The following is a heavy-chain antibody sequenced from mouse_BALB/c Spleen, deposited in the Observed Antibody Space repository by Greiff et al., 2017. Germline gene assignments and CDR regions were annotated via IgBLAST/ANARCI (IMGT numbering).Heavy chain of an antibody. D-gene: IGHD1-1*01. CDR2: IWAGGST. V-gene: IGHV2-9*02. CDR3: ARDGGGSSGYFDY. Sequence: QVQLQQSGPGLVAPSQSLSITCTVSGFSLTSYGVHWVRQPPGKGLEWLGVIWAGGSTNYNSALMPRLSISKDNSKSQVFLKMNSLQTDDTAMYYCARDGGGSSGYFDYWGQGTTLTVSS. CDR1: GFSLTSYG. J-gene: IGHJ2*01.